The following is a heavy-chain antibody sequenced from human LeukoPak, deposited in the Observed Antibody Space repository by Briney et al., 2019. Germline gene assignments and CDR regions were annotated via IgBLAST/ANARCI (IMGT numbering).Heavy chain of an antibody. CDR1: GFTFSSYE. D-gene: IGHD3-10*01. Sequence: GGSLRLSCAASGFTFSSYEMNWVRQASGKGLEWVSYISSSGSSIYYAGSVKGRFTISRDNAKNSLYLQMNSLRAEDTAVYYCAREDYGSGSYTYWGQGTLVTVSS. CDR3: AREDYGSGSYTY. V-gene: IGHV3-48*03. J-gene: IGHJ4*02. CDR2: ISSSGSSI.